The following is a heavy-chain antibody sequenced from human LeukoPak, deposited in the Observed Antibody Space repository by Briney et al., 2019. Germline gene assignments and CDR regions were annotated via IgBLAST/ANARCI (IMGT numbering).Heavy chain of an antibody. D-gene: IGHD1-26*01. Sequence: GESLKISCKGSGYSFTSYWIGWVRQMPGKGLEWMGIIYPGDSDTRYSPSFQGQVTISADKSISTAYLQWSSLKASDTAMYYCARRRDLYSGSYYPFDYWGQGTLVTVSS. CDR3: ARRRDLYSGSYYPFDY. J-gene: IGHJ4*02. CDR2: IYPGDSDT. CDR1: GYSFTSYW. V-gene: IGHV5-51*01.